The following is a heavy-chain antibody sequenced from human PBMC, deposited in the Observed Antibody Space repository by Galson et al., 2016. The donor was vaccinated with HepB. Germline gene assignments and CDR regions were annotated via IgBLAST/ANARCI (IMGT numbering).Heavy chain of an antibody. D-gene: IGHD3-10*01. J-gene: IGHJ6*02. CDR3: ARGSHDGSGISIRRRMDV. CDR1: GGSIRGRVYS. V-gene: IGHV4-31*03. Sequence: TLSLTCTVSGGSIRGRVYSWNWIRQHPEKGLEWIGYIYYSGSTYYNPSLKSRITISVDTSKNQFSLEVNSVTAADTAVYYCARGSHDGSGISIRRRMDVWGQGTTVTVSS. CDR2: IYYSGST.